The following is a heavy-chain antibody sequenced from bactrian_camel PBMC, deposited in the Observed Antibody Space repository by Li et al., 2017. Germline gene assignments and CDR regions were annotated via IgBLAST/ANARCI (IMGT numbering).Heavy chain of an antibody. V-gene: IGHV3S25*01. CDR2: VTDGSNYT. Sequence: QLVESGGGLVRPGESLRLSCAASGFTFSTAWMHWVRQAPGKGLEWVSRVTDGSNYTTYADFARGRFTISRDNAKNMVYLHMTSLKPEDTGVYYCVRDYKSGDYRDDFGYWGQGTQVTVS. D-gene: IGHD4*01. CDR3: VRDYKSGDYRDDFGY. CDR1: GFTFSTAW. J-gene: IGHJ6*01.